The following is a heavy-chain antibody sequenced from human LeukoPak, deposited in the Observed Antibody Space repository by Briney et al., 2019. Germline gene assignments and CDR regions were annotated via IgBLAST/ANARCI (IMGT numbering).Heavy chain of an antibody. J-gene: IGHJ3*02. V-gene: IGHV4-61*02. CDR1: GGSISSGSYY. CDR2: IYTSGST. D-gene: IGHD3-22*01. CDR3: AREYYYDSSGYSYDAFDI. Sequence: PSETLSLTCTVSGGSISSGSYYWSWIRQPAGKGLEWIGRIYTSGSTNYNPSLKSRVTISVDTSKNQFSLKLSSVTAADTAVYYCAREYYYDSSGYSYDAFDIWGQGTMVTVSS.